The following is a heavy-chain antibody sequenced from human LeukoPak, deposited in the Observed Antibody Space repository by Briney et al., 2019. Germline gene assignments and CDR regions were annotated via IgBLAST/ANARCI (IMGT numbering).Heavy chain of an antibody. V-gene: IGHV3-21*01. D-gene: IGHD3-10*01. CDR1: GFTFSSYS. J-gene: IGHJ6*02. CDR2: ISSSSSYI. CDR3: ARDYYGSGSYRRHGMDV. Sequence: GGSLRLSCAASGFTFSSYSMNWVRQAPGKGLEWVSSISSSSSYIYYADSVKGRFTISRDNAKNSLYLQMNSLRAEDAAVYYCARDYYGSGSYRRHGMDVWGQGTTVTVSS.